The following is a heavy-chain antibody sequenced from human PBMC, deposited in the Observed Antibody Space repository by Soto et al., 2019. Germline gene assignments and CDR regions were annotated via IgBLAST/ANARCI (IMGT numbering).Heavy chain of an antibody. J-gene: IGHJ4*02. CDR1: GGTFSSYA. V-gene: IGHV1-69*13. D-gene: IGHD3-22*01. CDR3: ARAFEAPDYYDSSGYFFDY. CDR2: IIPIFGTA. Sequence: SVKVSCKASGGTFSSYAISWVRQAPGQGLEWMGGIIPIFGTANYAQKFQGRVTITAHESTSTAYMELSSLRSEDTAVYYCARAFEAPDYYDSSGYFFDYWGQGTLVTVSS.